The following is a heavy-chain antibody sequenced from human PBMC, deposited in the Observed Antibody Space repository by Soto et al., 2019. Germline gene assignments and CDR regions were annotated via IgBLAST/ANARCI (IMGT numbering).Heavy chain of an antibody. Sequence: ASVKVSCKASGYTFTVYYMHWVRQAPGQGLEWMGWIDPNSGGTNYAQKFQGRVTMTRDTSISTAYMELNRLRSDDTAVYYCARDKSDAFDIWGQGTMVTVSS. J-gene: IGHJ3*02. V-gene: IGHV1-2*02. CDR2: IDPNSGGT. CDR1: GYTFTVYY. CDR3: ARDKSDAFDI.